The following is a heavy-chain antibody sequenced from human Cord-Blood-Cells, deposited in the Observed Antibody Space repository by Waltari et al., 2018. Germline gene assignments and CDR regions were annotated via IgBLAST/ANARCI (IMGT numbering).Heavy chain of an antibody. V-gene: IGHV4-30-4*01. CDR2: IYYSGST. J-gene: IGHJ4*02. CDR1: GGSIRSGDYS. D-gene: IGHD3-10*01. CDR3: ASRSEYYYGSGSYYGDY. Sequence: QVQLQESGPGLVKPSQTLSLPCTVSGGSIRSGDYSSSWIRQPPGKGLECIGYIYYSGSTYYNPSLKSRVTISVDTSKNQFSLKLSSVTAADTAVYYCASRSEYYYGSGSYYGDYWGQGTLVTVSS.